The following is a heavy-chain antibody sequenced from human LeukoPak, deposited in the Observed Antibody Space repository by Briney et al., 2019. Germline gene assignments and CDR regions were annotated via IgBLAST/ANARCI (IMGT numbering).Heavy chain of an antibody. D-gene: IGHD6-19*01. CDR1: GFTFSSYS. CDR3: ARDFGSSIGYFDY. J-gene: IGHJ4*02. CDR2: ISSRSSTI. V-gene: IGHV3-48*01. Sequence: TGGSLRLSCAASGFTFSSYSMNWVRQAPGKGLEWVSHISSRSSTIYDADSAKGRFTISRDNAKNSLFLQMNSLRAEDTAVYYCARDFGSSIGYFDYWGQGTLVTVSS.